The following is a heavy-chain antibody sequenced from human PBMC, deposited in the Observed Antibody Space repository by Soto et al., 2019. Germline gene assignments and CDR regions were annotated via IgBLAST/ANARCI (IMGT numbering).Heavy chain of an antibody. CDR2: IGSSSYK. CDR3: ARKGYGDYGGMDV. J-gene: IGHJ6*02. D-gene: IGHD4-17*01. CDR1: GFIFSSFS. V-gene: IGHV3-21*01. Sequence: PGGSLRLSCAASGFIFSSFSMNWVRQAPGKGLEWVSCIGSSSYKYYADSVKGRFTISRDNAKNSLYLEMNGLRAEDTAVYYCARKGYGDYGGMDVWGQGTTVTVSS.